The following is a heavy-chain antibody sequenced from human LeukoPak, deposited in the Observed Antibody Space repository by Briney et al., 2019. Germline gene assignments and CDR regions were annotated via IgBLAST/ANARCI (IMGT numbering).Heavy chain of an antibody. V-gene: IGHV1-18*01. CDR3: ARVTNMIVVVANAFDI. CDR1: GYTFTSYG. D-gene: IGHD3-22*01. Sequence: ASVKVSCKASGYTFTSYGISWVRQAPGQGLEWMGWISAYNGNTNYAQKLQGRVTMTTDTSTSTAYMELRSLRSDDTAVYYCARVTNMIVVVANAFDIWGQGTMVTVSP. J-gene: IGHJ3*02. CDR2: ISAYNGNT.